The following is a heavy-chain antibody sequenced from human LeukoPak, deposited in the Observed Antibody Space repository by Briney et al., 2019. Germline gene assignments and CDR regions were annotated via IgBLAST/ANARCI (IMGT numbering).Heavy chain of an antibody. CDR2: IYSGGST. Sequence: PGGSLRLSCAASGFTVSSNYMSWVRQAPGKGLEWVSVIYSGGSTYYADSVKGRFTISRDNSKNTLYLQMNSLRAEDTAVYYCAGTYYYDSSGYPYYFDYWGQGTLVTVSS. CDR1: GFTVSSNY. V-gene: IGHV3-53*01. CDR3: AGTYYYDSSGYPYYFDY. J-gene: IGHJ4*02. D-gene: IGHD3-22*01.